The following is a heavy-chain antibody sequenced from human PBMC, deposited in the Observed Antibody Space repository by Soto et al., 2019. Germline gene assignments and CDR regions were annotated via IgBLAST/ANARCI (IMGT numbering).Heavy chain of an antibody. CDR2: ITRSGNTI. Sequence: QVQLVESGGGLVKPGGSLRLSCAASGFTFSDYYMSWIRQAPGKGLEWVSYITRSGNTIYYADSVKGRFTISRDNAKNSLYLQMNSLRAEDTAVYYCARGSGYDVLTGYYPMPTFDYWGQGTLVTVSS. CDR3: ARGSGYDVLTGYYPMPTFDY. J-gene: IGHJ4*02. CDR1: GFTFSDYY. D-gene: IGHD3-9*01. V-gene: IGHV3-11*01.